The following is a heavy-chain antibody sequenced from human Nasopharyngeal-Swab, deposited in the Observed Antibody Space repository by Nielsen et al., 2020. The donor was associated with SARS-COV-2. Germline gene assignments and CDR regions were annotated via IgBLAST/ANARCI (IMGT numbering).Heavy chain of an antibody. CDR2: ISSSSSYI. J-gene: IGHJ6*02. CDR3: ARDGLDYDFWSAYFMDV. Sequence: GESLKISCAASGFTFNKYNFNWVRQAPGKGLEWVSSISSSSSYIYYADSVKGRFTISRDNAKNSLYLQMNSLRAGDTAVYYCARDGLDYDFWSAYFMDVWGQGTTVTVSS. V-gene: IGHV3-21*01. D-gene: IGHD3-3*01. CDR1: GFTFNKYN.